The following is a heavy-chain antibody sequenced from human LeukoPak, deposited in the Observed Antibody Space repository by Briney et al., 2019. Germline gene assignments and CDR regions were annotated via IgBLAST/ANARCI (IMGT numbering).Heavy chain of an antibody. Sequence: SETLSLTCTVSGASISNVDFYWTWIRQAPGKGLEWIGYIYNSGSTHFNPSLKSRVTMSDDTSKNQFSLRLSSVTAADTAVYYCAAEEIAIVPTATNSYFDTWGQGILVTVSS. J-gene: IGHJ4*02. CDR3: AAEEIAIVPTATNSYFDT. D-gene: IGHD2-21*01. CDR2: IYNSGST. V-gene: IGHV4-30-4*08. CDR1: GASISNVDFY.